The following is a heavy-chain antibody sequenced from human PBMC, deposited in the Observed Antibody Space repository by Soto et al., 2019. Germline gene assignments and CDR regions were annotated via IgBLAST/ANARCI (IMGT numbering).Heavy chain of an antibody. V-gene: IGHV3-23*01. CDR2: ISGRGGST. Sequence: HLRGSPRLSCADSGFTCSSYAMSCVRQAPGKGIEWVSAISGRGGSTYYADSVKGRFTISRHNSKNTLYLQMNRLRAEDTAVYYCVKVIVRAPSDAYYFPGRRTIVTGSS. CDR3: VKVIVRAPSDAYYF. D-gene: IGHD2-2*01. J-gene: IGHJ3*01. CDR1: GFTCSSYA.